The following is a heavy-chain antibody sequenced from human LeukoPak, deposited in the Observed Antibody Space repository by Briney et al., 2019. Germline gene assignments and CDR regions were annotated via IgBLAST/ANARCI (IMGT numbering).Heavy chain of an antibody. CDR3: ARDDEKNYDILTGYYRLFDY. CDR1: GYTFTSYG. CDR2: ISAYNGNT. J-gene: IGHJ4*02. D-gene: IGHD3-9*01. Sequence: GASVKVSCKASGYTFTSYGISWVRQAPGQGLEWMGWISAYNGNTNYAQKLQGRVTMTTDTSTSTAYMELRSLRSDDTAVYYCARDDEKNYDILTGYYRLFDYWGQGTLVTVSS. V-gene: IGHV1-18*01.